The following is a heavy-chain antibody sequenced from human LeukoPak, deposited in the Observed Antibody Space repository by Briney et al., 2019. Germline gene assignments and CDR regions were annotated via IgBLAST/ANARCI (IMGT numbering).Heavy chain of an antibody. D-gene: IGHD3-10*01. V-gene: IGHV4-39*01. Sequence: PSETLSLTCTVSGGSISSSSYYWGWIRQPPGKGLEWIGSIYYSGSTYYNPSLKSRVTISVDTSKNQFSLKLSSVTAADTAVYYCAGRPYYYGSGSYYIDYWGQGTLVTVSS. J-gene: IGHJ4*02. CDR2: IYYSGST. CDR3: AGRPYYYGSGSYYIDY. CDR1: GGSISSSSYY.